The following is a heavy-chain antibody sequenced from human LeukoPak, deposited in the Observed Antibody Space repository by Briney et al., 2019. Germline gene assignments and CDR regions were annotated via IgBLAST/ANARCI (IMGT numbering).Heavy chain of an antibody. D-gene: IGHD2-21*02. Sequence: GESLKISCKASGYTFTSRWIDCVRQMPGKGRESMGTVYPVDSKTRYSPSFQGQVTISADKSISTAYLQWSSLKTSDTAMYYCARHSIPSATAPDAFDIWGQGTMVTVSS. J-gene: IGHJ3*02. CDR2: VYPVDSKT. V-gene: IGHV5-51*01. CDR3: ARHSIPSATAPDAFDI. CDR1: GYTFTSRW.